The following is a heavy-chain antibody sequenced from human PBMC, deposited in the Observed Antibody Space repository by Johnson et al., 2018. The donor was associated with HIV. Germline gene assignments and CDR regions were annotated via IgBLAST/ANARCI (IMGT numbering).Heavy chain of an antibody. CDR2: ISFDGSNK. V-gene: IGHV3-30*03. CDR3: VREGYSSSSDAFDI. CDR1: GFTFDDYG. J-gene: IGHJ3*02. Sequence: QVLLLESGGGLVQPGGSLRLSCVASGFTFDDYGMHWVRQAPGKGLEWLAFISFDGSNKYFGDSVEGRFYISRENSKNSHYLHMNSLRPEDTAIYYCVREGYSSSSDAFDIWGQGTMVTVSS. D-gene: IGHD6-6*01.